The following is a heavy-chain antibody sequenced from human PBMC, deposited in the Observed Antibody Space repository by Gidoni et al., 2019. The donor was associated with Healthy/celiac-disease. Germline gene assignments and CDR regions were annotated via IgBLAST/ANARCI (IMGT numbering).Heavy chain of an antibody. Sequence: EVQLVESGGGLVQPGRSLRLSCAASGFTFDDYAMHWVRQAPGKGLEWVSGISWNSGSIGYADSVKGRFTISRDNAKNSLYLQMNSLRAEDTALYYCAKDAGGDGDYGYWGQGTLVTVSS. D-gene: IGHD4-17*01. J-gene: IGHJ4*02. CDR1: GFTFDDYA. V-gene: IGHV3-9*01. CDR3: AKDAGGDGDYGY. CDR2: ISWNSGSI.